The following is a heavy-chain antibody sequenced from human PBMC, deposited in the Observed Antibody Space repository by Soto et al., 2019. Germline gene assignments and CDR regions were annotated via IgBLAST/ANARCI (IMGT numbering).Heavy chain of an antibody. J-gene: IGHJ4*02. Sequence: SETLSLTCTVSGGSISSYYWSWIRQPPGKGLEWIGYIYYSGSTNYNPSLKSRVTISVDTSKNQFSLKLSSVTAADTAVYYCARSDYGDYVKTFDYWGQGTLVTVSS. V-gene: IGHV4-59*01. CDR3: ARSDYGDYVKTFDY. CDR2: IYYSGST. D-gene: IGHD4-17*01. CDR1: GGSISSYY.